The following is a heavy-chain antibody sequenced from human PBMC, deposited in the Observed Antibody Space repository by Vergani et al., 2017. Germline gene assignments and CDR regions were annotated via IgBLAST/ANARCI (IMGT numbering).Heavy chain of an antibody. CDR1: GFTFDDYT. Sequence: EVQLVESGGGLVQPGGSLRLSCAASGFTFDDYTMHWVRQAPGKGLQWVSLISWDGGTTYYADSVKGRFTISRDIAENSIYLEMNSLRVEDTAVYYCAREGVPRCCIVGAPDFWGQGTQVTVSS. CDR2: ISWDGGTT. D-gene: IGHD1-26*01. V-gene: IGHV3-43*01. CDR3: AREGVPRCCIVGAPDF. J-gene: IGHJ4*02.